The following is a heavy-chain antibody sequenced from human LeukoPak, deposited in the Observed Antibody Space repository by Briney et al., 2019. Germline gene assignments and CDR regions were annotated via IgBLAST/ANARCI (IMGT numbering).Heavy chain of an antibody. J-gene: IGHJ2*01. CDR3: ARDCGGDCYSSRYFDL. V-gene: IGHV4-30-4*01. D-gene: IGHD2-21*02. Sequence: SETLSLTCTVSGGSISSGDYYWSWIRQPPGKGLEWIGYIYYSGSTYYNSSLKSRVTISVDTSKNQFSLKLSSVTAADTAVYYCARDCGGDCYSSRYFDLWGRGTLVTVSS. CDR1: GGSISSGDYY. CDR2: IYYSGST.